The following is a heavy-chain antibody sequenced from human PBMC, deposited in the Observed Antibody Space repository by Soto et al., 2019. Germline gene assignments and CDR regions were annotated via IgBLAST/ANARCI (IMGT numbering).Heavy chain of an antibody. CDR2: IYYSGST. V-gene: IGHV4-31*03. CDR3: ARDTLEVRYCSGGSCSGNWFDP. CDR1: GGSISSGGYY. J-gene: IGHJ5*02. Sequence: SETLSLTCTVSGGSISSGGYYWSWIRQHPGKGLEWIGYIYYSGSTYYNPSLKSRVTISVDTSKNQFSLKLSSVTAADTAVYYCARDTLEVRYCSGGSCSGNWFDPWGQGTLVTVSS. D-gene: IGHD2-15*01.